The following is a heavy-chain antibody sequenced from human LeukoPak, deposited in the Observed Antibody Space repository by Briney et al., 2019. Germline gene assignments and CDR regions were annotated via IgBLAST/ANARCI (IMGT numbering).Heavy chain of an antibody. CDR3: ARFASKSLRNRWFGELHWFDP. D-gene: IGHD3-10*01. V-gene: IGHV4-39*07. CDR2: IYYSGST. J-gene: IGHJ5*02. Sequence: SETLSLTCTVSGGSISSSSYYWGWIRQPPGKGLEWIGSIYYSGSTYYNPSLKSRVTISVDTSKNQFSLKLSSVTAADTAVYYCARFASKSLRNRWFGELHWFDPWGQGTLVTVSS. CDR1: GGSISSSSYY.